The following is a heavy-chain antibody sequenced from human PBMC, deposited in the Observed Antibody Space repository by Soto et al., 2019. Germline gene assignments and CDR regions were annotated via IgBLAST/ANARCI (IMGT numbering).Heavy chain of an antibody. Sequence: SLRLSCAASVFTCSSYEMNWFRQAPGKGLEWVSYISSSGSTIYYADSVKGRFTISRDNSKNTLYLQMNSLRAEDTAVYYCATDYYDSSGYYQIDYWGQGTLVTVSS. J-gene: IGHJ4*02. CDR3: ATDYYDSSGYYQIDY. CDR2: ISSSGSTI. CDR1: VFTCSSYE. D-gene: IGHD3-22*01. V-gene: IGHV3-48*03.